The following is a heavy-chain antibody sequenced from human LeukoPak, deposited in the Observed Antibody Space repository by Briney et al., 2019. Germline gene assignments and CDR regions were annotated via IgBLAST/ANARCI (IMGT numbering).Heavy chain of an antibody. Sequence: ASVKVSCTASGYTFTGYYMHWVRQAPGQGPEWMGWINPNSGGTNYAETVKGRVTITRDTAMSPAYLEMSRLRAEDTAGYYCSRENQNDSGGYRAGGIGYWGQGTLVTVSS. CDR1: GYTFTGYY. D-gene: IGHD1-26*01. V-gene: IGHV1-2*02. J-gene: IGHJ4*02. CDR3: SRENQNDSGGYRAGGIGY. CDR2: INPNSGGT.